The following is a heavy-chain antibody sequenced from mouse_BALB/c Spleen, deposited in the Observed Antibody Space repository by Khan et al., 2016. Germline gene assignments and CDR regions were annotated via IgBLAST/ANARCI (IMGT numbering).Heavy chain of an antibody. CDR2: INTNTGEP. CDR3: ARFYYGSSYWYFDV. J-gene: IGHJ1*01. CDR1: GYTFTNYG. D-gene: IGHD1-1*01. V-gene: IGHV9-3*02. Sequence: QIQLVQSGPELKKPGETVKISCKASGYTFTNYGMNWVKQAPGKGLKWMGWINTNTGEPTYAEEFKGRFAFSLETSASTAYLQINNLKNEDTATYCCARFYYGSSYWYFDVWGAGTTVTVSS.